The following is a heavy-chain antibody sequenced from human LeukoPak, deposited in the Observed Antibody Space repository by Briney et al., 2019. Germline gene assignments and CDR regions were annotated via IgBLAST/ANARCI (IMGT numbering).Heavy chain of an antibody. CDR1: GFMLSSTW. Sequence: GGSLRLSCAASGFMLSSTWMHWVRQAPGKGLVWVSRVNSDATSTSYADSVRGRFTISRDDAKNTMYLQMNSLRAEDTAMYYCVRGSPGYSSSWHAYWGQGTLVTVSS. CDR3: VRGSPGYSSSWHAY. D-gene: IGHD6-13*01. CDR2: VNSDATST. V-gene: IGHV3-74*01. J-gene: IGHJ4*02.